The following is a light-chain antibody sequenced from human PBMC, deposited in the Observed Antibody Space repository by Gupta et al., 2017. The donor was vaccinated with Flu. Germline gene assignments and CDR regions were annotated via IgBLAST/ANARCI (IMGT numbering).Light chain of an antibody. CDR3: AAWDDSLGWV. Sequence: SVLTQPPSAPGTRGQRVTISCSGSRSNIGSNYVYWYQQLPGTAPKLLIYRNNQRPSGVPDRFSGSKSGTSASLAISGLRSEDEADYYCAAWDDSLGWVFGGGTKLTVL. V-gene: IGLV1-47*01. CDR2: RNN. J-gene: IGLJ3*02. CDR1: RSNIGSNY.